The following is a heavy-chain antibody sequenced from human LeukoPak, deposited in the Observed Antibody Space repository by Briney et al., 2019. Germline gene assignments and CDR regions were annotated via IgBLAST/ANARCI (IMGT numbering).Heavy chain of an antibody. J-gene: IGHJ5*02. V-gene: IGHV1-8*01. Sequence: ASVKVSCKASGYTFTSYDINWVRQATGQGLEWMGWMNPNSGNTGYAQMFQGRVTMTRNTSISTAYVELSSLRSEDTAVYYCARGVSEDYGDYHPWGQGTLVTVSS. CDR1: GYTFTSYD. D-gene: IGHD4-17*01. CDR3: ARGVSEDYGDYHP. CDR2: MNPNSGNT.